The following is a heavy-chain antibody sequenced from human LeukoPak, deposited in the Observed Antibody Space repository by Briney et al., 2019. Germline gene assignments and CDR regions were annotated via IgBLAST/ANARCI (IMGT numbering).Heavy chain of an antibody. V-gene: IGHV1-18*01. CDR2: ISAYNGNT. CDR1: GYTFTSYG. CDR3: ARDSLPGYCSSTSCYVGVY. J-gene: IGHJ4*02. Sequence: GASVKVSCKASGYTFTSYGISWVRQAPGQGLEWMGWISAYNGNTNYAQKLQGRVTMTTDTSTSTAYMELRSLRSDDTAVYYCARDSLPGYCSSTSCYVGVYWGQGTLVTVSS. D-gene: IGHD2-2*01.